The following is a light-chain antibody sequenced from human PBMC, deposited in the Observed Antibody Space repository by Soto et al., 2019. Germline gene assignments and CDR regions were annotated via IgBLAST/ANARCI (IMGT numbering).Light chain of an antibody. V-gene: IGKV1-39*01. J-gene: IGKJ1*01. Sequence: IQMSQCTSSISASVGDRVTITSRASESISNYLNWYPQKPGKAPKLLIYAASNSQSGVPSRLSASGSGTDFTLTISSLQPEDLASYYCQRTYSTPTFGQGTKVEIK. CDR1: ESISNY. CDR2: AAS. CDR3: QRTYSTPT.